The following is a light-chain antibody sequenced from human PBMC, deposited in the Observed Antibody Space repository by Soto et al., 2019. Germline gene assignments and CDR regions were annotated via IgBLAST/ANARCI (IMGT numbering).Light chain of an antibody. CDR1: QSVSSY. J-gene: IGKJ5*01. CDR3: QQYDNWPIT. V-gene: IGKV3-15*01. CDR2: GAS. Sequence: TQYSATPSLSPGERGTLSCRASQSVSSYLAWYQQKPGQAPRLLIYGASNRATDIPGRFSGSGSGTEFTLTISSLQSEDFAVYYCQQYDNWPITFGQGTRLEI.